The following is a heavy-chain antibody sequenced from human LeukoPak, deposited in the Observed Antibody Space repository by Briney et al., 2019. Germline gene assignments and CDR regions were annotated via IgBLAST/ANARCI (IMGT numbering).Heavy chain of an antibody. CDR2: IWYDGSNK. V-gene: IGHV3-33*01. D-gene: IGHD1-26*01. CDR3: AREGGRSGSHGPPLY. CDR1: GFTFSSYG. J-gene: IGHJ4*02. Sequence: PGRSLRLSCAASGFTFSSYGMPWVRQAPGKGLEWVAVIWYDGSNKYYADSVKGRFTISRDNSKSTLYLQMNSLRAEDTAVYYCAREGGRSGSHGPPLYWGQGTLVTVSS.